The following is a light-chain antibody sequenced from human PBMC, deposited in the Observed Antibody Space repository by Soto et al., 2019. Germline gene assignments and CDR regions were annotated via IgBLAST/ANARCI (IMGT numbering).Light chain of an antibody. CDR3: ASWDDSLSGLV. V-gene: IGLV1-47*02. J-gene: IGLJ2*01. Sequence: QSVLTQPPSASGTPGQTISISCSGSTSNIGSNYVYWYQQLPGTAPKLLIYSNNERPSGVPDRFSGSKSGTSASLAISELRFEDEADYYCASWDDSLSGLVFGGGTKVTV. CDR1: TSNIGSNY. CDR2: SNN.